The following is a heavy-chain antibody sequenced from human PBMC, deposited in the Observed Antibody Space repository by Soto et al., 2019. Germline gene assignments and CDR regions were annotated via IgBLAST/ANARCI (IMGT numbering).Heavy chain of an antibody. Sequence: ASVKVSCKASGYTFTSYYMHWVRQAPGQGLEWMGIINPSGGSTSYAQKFQGRVTMTRDTSTSTVYMELSSLRSEDTAVYYCARDTSSSSPEAYYYYYYGMDVWGQGTTVTVSS. CDR2: INPSGGST. J-gene: IGHJ6*02. CDR1: GYTFTSYY. V-gene: IGHV1-46*01. D-gene: IGHD6-6*01. CDR3: ARDTSSSSPEAYYYYYYGMDV.